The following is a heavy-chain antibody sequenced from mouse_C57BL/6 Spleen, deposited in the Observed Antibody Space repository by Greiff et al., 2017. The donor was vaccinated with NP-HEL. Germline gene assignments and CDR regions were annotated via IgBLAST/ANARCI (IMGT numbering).Heavy chain of an antibody. CDR3: ARPRDYGNLYYLDY. Sequence: VQLQQSGAELVKPGASVKLSCKASGYTFTSYWMHWVKQRPGQGLEWIGMIHPNSGSTNYNEKFKSKATLTVDKSSSTAYMQLSSLTSEDSAVYYCARPRDYGNLYYLDYWGQGTTLTVSS. J-gene: IGHJ2*01. CDR2: IHPNSGST. V-gene: IGHV1-64*01. D-gene: IGHD2-1*01. CDR1: GYTFTSYW.